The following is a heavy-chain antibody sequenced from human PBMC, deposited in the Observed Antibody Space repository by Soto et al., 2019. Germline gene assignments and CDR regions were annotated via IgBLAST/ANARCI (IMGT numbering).Heavy chain of an antibody. V-gene: IGHV3-30*18. CDR3: AKGDCGGDCYSFDAFDI. D-gene: IGHD2-21*02. Sequence: QVQLVESGGGVVQPGRSLRLSCEASGFTFSSYGMHWVRQAPGKGLERVAFISYDGSNKYYADSVKGRFTISRDNSKNTLYLQMNSLRAEDTAVYYCAKGDCGGDCYSFDAFDIWGQGTMVTVSS. CDR1: GFTFSSYG. J-gene: IGHJ3*02. CDR2: ISYDGSNK.